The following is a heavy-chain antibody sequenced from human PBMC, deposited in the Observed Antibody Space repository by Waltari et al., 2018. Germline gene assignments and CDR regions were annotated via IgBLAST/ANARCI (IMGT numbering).Heavy chain of an antibody. CDR3: AGDLDYYDSSGYYY. CDR2: DIHVVGTA. Sequence: QFLLVQSGAVVKKPGFSMKVPFKHSGGTFSSFAFIWVRQASGHGLEWLGGDIHVVGTANYAQKFQGRVTITADESTSTGYMELSSLRSDDTAVYYCAGDLDYYDSSGYYYWGQGTVVTVSA. CDR1: GGTFSSFA. V-gene: IGHV1-69*12. D-gene: IGHD3-22*01. J-gene: IGHJ4*02.